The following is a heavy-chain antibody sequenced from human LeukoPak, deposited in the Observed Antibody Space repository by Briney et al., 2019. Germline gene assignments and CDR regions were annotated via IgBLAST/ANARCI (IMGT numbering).Heavy chain of an antibody. CDR3: ARSNYYDSSGYYDPSYYFDY. D-gene: IGHD3-22*01. V-gene: IGHV4-30-2*01. Sequence: PSQTLSLTCAVSGGSISSGGYSWSWLRQPPGKGLEWIGYIYHSGSTYYNPSLKSRVTISVDRSKNQFSLKLSSVTAADTAVYYCARSNYYDSSGYYDPSYYFDYWGQRTLVTVSS. CDR1: GGSISSGGYS. CDR2: IYHSGST. J-gene: IGHJ4*02.